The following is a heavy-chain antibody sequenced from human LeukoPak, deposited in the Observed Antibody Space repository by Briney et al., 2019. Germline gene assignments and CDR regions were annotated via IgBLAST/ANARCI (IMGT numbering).Heavy chain of an antibody. Sequence: GGSLRLSCAASGFTFSSYGMSWVRQAPGKGLEWVSAISGSGGSTYYADSVKGRFTISRDNSKNTLYLQMNSLRAEDTAVYYCARGLYCSGGSCYPSDYWGQGTLVTVSS. J-gene: IGHJ4*02. CDR2: ISGSGGST. CDR3: ARGLYCSGGSCYPSDY. CDR1: GFTFSSYG. V-gene: IGHV3-23*01. D-gene: IGHD2-15*01.